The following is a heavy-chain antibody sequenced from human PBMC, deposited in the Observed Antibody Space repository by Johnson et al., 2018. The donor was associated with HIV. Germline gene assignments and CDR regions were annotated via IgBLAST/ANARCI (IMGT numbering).Heavy chain of an antibody. D-gene: IGHD6-6*01. Sequence: QVQLVESGGGVVQPGRSLRLSCVASGFTLSNNAMHWVRQAPGKGLEWVAVISYDGSNKYYAHSVKGRFTISRDNARSTLYLQMNSLRAEDTAVYYCAYSSSPLSGDAFDIWGQGTMVTVSS. CDR3: AYSSSPLSGDAFDI. CDR1: GFTLSNNA. CDR2: ISYDGSNK. J-gene: IGHJ3*02. V-gene: IGHV3-30*04.